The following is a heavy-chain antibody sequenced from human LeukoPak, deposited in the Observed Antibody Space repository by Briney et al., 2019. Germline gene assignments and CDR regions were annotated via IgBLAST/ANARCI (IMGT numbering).Heavy chain of an antibody. V-gene: IGHV3-33*06. CDR2: IWYNGGNK. CDR3: AKVHLSGAGRGHFDY. CDR1: GFTFSSYG. Sequence: GRSLRLSCAASGFTFSSYGMHWVRQAPGKGLEWVAVIWYNGGNKNYADSVKGRFTISRDNSKDTLYLQMNSLRAEDTAVYYCAKVHLSGAGRGHFDYWGQGTLVTVSS. D-gene: IGHD3-10*01. J-gene: IGHJ4*02.